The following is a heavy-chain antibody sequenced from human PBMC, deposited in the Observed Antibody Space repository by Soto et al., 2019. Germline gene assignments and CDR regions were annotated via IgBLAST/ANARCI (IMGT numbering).Heavy chain of an antibody. J-gene: IGHJ4*02. CDR1: GFTFGSRA. V-gene: IGHV3-23*01. CDR3: ARGSTDSYPGSRIFDF. CDR2: ITDSGGDA. Sequence: GGSLRLSCVASGFTFGSRAMSWVRQAPGEGLEWVSTITDSGGDAKYADSVRGRFAISRDNSKKTLYPQMSSLTAEDSAIYYCARGSTDSYPGSRIFDFWGRGTLVTVSS. D-gene: IGHD3-10*01.